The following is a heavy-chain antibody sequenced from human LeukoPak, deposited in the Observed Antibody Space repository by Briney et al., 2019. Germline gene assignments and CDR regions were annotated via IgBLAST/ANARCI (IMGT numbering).Heavy chain of an antibody. CDR1: GFTFRNFW. V-gene: IGHV3-9*01. J-gene: IGHJ4*02. Sequence: PGGSLRLSCRASGFTFRNFWMDWARQAPGKGLEWVSGISWNSGSIGYADSVKGRFTISRDNAKNSLYLQMNSLRAEDTALYYCAKDIPPDYWGQGTLVTVSS. CDR3: AKDIPPDY. CDR2: ISWNSGSI.